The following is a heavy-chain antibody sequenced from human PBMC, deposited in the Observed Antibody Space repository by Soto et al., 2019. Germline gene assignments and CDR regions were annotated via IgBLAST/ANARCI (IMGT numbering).Heavy chain of an antibody. CDR2: INPNSGGT. D-gene: IGHD1-26*01. J-gene: IGHJ4*02. V-gene: IGHV1-2*02. Sequence: ASVKVSCKASGYTFTGYYMHWVRQAPGQGLEWMGWINPNSGGTNYAQKFQGRVTMTRDTSISTAYMELNRLRSDNTAVYYCAREHSGVGATSLDYWGQGTLVTVSS. CDR1: GYTFTGYY. CDR3: AREHSGVGATSLDY.